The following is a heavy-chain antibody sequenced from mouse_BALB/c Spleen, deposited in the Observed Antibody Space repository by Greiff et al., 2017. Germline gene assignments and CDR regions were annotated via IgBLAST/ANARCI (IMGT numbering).Heavy chain of an antibody. CDR3: ATYYRYEGSAYYFDY. CDR1: GYAFSSSW. CDR2: IYPGDGDT. J-gene: IGHJ2*01. V-gene: IGHV1-82*01. D-gene: IGHD2-14*01. Sequence: QVQLQQSGPELVKPGASVKISCKASGYAFSSSWMNWVKQRPGQGLEWIGRIYPGDGDTNYNGKFKGKATLTADKSSSTAYMQLSSLTSVDSAVYFCATYYRYEGSAYYFDYWGQGTTLTVSS.